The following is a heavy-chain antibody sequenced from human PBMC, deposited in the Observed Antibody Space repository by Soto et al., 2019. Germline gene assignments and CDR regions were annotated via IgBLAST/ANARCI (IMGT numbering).Heavy chain of an antibody. CDR3: GGYHVLTGYHGYGMDV. D-gene: IGHD3-9*01. J-gene: IGHJ6*02. CDR1: GFSLSTGGVG. V-gene: IGHV2-5*01. Sequence: SGPTLVNPTQTLTLTCTFSGFSLSTGGVGVGWIRQPPGKAPEWLALIYWNDDKRYSPSLNSRLTITKDTSKNQVVLTMSNMDPVDTATYYCGGYHVLTGYHGYGMDVWGQGTTVTVSS. CDR2: IYWNDDK.